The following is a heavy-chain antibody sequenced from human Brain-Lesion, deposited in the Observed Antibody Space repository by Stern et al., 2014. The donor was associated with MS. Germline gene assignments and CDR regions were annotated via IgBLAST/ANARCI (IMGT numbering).Heavy chain of an antibody. D-gene: IGHD5-12*01. CDR1: GYLFDDYW. CDR2: IFPRDSNT. Sequence: EVQLVESGAEVKKPGESLKISCEASGYLFDDYWIGWVRQMSGRGLELVAIIFPRDSNTRYSPSVQGQVTLSTDQSISTAYLQSSTLNASAPPFYSWASSPATPSGYDRFDYWGQGALVTVSS. V-gene: IGHV5-51*03. CDR3: ASSPATPSGYDRFDY. J-gene: IGHJ4*02.